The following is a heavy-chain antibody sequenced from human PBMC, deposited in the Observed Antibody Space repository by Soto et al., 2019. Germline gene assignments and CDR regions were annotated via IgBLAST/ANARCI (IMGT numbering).Heavy chain of an antibody. J-gene: IGHJ4*02. D-gene: IGHD1-26*01. CDR2: IYYSGST. CDR1: GGSISSGGYY. Sequence: QVQLQESGPGLVKPSQTLSLTCTVSGGSISSGGYYWSWIRQHPGKGLEWIGYIYYSGSTYYNPSLKSRVTKSADTTKNQFSLKLSSVTAADTAVYYCARRIVGAPNYFDYWGQGTLVTVSS. CDR3: ARRIVGAPNYFDY. V-gene: IGHV4-31*03.